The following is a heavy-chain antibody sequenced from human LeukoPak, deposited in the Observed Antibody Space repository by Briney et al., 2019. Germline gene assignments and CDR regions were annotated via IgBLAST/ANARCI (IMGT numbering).Heavy chain of an antibody. J-gene: IGHJ5*02. CDR2: IYPGDSDT. Sequence: GESLKISCKGSGYSLTSYWIGWVRQMPGKGLEWMGIIYPGDSDTRYSPSFQGQVTISADKSISTAYLRWSSLKASDTAMYYCARLLGSSSWYSGWFDPWGQGTLVTVSS. V-gene: IGHV5-51*01. CDR3: ARLLGSSSWYSGWFDP. CDR1: GYSLTSYW. D-gene: IGHD6-13*01.